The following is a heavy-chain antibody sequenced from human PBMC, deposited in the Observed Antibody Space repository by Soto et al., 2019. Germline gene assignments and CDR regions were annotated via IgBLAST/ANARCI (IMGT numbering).Heavy chain of an antibody. CDR3: AKDSRYCTNGVCSTGGFVDY. Sequence: GGSLRLSCAASGFTFSSYGMHWVRQAPGKGLEWVAVISYDGSNKCYADSVKGRFTISRDNSKNTLYLQMNSLRAEDTAVYYCAKDSRYCTNGVCSTGGFVDYWGQGTLVTVSS. J-gene: IGHJ4*02. CDR2: ISYDGSNK. V-gene: IGHV3-30*18. D-gene: IGHD2-8*01. CDR1: GFTFSSYG.